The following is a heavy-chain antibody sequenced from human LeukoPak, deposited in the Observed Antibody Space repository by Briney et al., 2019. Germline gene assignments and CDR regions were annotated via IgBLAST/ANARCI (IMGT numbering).Heavy chain of an antibody. J-gene: IGHJ3*02. D-gene: IGHD4-23*01. Sequence: GGSLRLSCAASGFSVSSNYMAWVRQAPGKGLEWVAVISYDGSNKYYADSVKGRFTISRDNSKNTLYLQMNSLRAEDTAVYYCARDDYGGNDAFDIWGQGTMVTVSS. CDR1: GFSVSSNY. CDR3: ARDDYGGNDAFDI. V-gene: IGHV3-30-3*01. CDR2: ISYDGSNK.